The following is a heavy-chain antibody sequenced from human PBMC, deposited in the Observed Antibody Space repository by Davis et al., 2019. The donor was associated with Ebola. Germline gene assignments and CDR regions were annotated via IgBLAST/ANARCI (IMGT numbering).Heavy chain of an antibody. J-gene: IGHJ4*02. V-gene: IGHV3-74*03. CDR1: GFTFSNYW. CDR3: AKDFELFLRFVSSGCFDY. CDR2: INRDGSPT. Sequence: GESLKISCAASGFTFSNYWMHWVRQAPGKGLVWVSCINRDGSPTTYADSVKGRFTISRDNSKNTLYLQMNSLRAEDTAVYYCAKDFELFLRFVSSGCFDYWGQGTLVTVSS. D-gene: IGHD3-22*01.